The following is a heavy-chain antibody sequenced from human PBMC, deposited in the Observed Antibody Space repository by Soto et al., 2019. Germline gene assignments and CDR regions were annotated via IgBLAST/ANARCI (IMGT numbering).Heavy chain of an antibody. CDR2: INAGNGNT. J-gene: IGHJ6*02. CDR3: ARGWGQLRYFDWLPDNYYYYGMDV. V-gene: IGHV1-3*01. CDR1: GYTFTSYA. D-gene: IGHD3-9*01. Sequence: ASVKVSCKASGYTFTSYAMHWVRQAPGQRLEWMGWINAGNGNTKYSQKFQGRVTITRDTSASTAYMELSSLRSEDTAVYYCARGWGQLRYFDWLPDNYYYYGMDVWGQGTTVTVSS.